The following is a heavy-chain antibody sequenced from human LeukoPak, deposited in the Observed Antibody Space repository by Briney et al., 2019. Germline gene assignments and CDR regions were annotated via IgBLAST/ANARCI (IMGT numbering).Heavy chain of an antibody. CDR1: GFSFSDYY. V-gene: IGHV3-11*03. CDR3: ARHPDGSLSLDY. D-gene: IGHD1-26*01. J-gene: IGHJ4*02. CDR2: ISSSGSHT. Sequence: GGSLRLSCVASGFSFSDYYMSWIRQAPGKGLEWVSYISSSGSHTNYADSVTGRFTISRNNAKKSLHLQMNSLRAEDTAVYYCARHPDGSLSLDYWGQGPLVTVSS.